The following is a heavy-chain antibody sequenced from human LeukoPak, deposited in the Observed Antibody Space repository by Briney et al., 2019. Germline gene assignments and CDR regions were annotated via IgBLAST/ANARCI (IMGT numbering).Heavy chain of an antibody. V-gene: IGHV3-66*01. Sequence: SGGSLRLSCAASGFTVSSNYMSWVRQAPGKGLEWVSVIYSGGSTYYADSVKGRFTISRGNSKNTLYLQMNSLRAEDTAVYYCARDGRDGYNLYWGQGTLVAVSS. J-gene: IGHJ4*02. CDR3: ARDGRDGYNLY. D-gene: IGHD5-24*01. CDR1: GFTVSSNY. CDR2: IYSGGST.